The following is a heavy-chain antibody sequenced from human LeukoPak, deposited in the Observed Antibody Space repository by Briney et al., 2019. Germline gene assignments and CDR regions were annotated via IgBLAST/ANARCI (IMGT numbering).Heavy chain of an antibody. Sequence: QSGGSLRLSCAASGFTFSSYDVSWVRQAPGKGLEWVSGILDSGGRTFYADSVRGRFTISRDNSKNTLYLQMNSLRVEDTAVYYCAKVSWHTVAGRDDCWGQGTLITVSS. CDR1: GFTFSSYD. CDR2: ILDSGGRT. CDR3: AKVSWHTVAGRDDC. V-gene: IGHV3-23*01. D-gene: IGHD6-19*01. J-gene: IGHJ4*02.